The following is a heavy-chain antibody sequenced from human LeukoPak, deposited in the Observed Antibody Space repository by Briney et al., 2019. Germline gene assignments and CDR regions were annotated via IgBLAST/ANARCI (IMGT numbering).Heavy chain of an antibody. CDR1: GGSISSGGYY. J-gene: IGHJ4*02. D-gene: IGHD3-16*01. V-gene: IGHV4-31*03. CDR3: ARSGRMGEYIDY. CDR2: IYYSGST. Sequence: SETLSLTRTVSGGSISSGGYYWSWIRQHPGKGLEWIGYIYYSGSTYYNPSLKSRVTISVDTSKNQFSLKLSSVTAADTAVYYCARSGRMGEYIDYWGQGTLVTVSS.